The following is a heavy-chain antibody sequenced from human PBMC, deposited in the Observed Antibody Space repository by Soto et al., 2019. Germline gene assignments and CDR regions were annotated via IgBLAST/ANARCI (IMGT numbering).Heavy chain of an antibody. CDR3: ASQSALWDAFDI. CDR1: GGSISSGGYY. D-gene: IGHD3-10*01. CDR2: IYYSGRT. Sequence: QVQLQESGPGLVKPSQTLSLTCTVSGGSISSGGYYWSWIRQHPGKGLEWIGYIYYSGRTYYNPSLKVRVTISVDTSKNQFSLKLSSVTAADTAVYYCASQSALWDAFDIWGQGTMVTVSS. V-gene: IGHV4-31*03. J-gene: IGHJ3*02.